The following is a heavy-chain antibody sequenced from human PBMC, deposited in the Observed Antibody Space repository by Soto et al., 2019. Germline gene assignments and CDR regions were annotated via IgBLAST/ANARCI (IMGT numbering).Heavy chain of an antibody. D-gene: IGHD3-10*01. J-gene: IGHJ6*02. CDR3: ARSVRNYYDSYYYYGMDV. CDR2: TYYRSKWYN. Sequence: SQTLSLTCAISGDSVSSNSAAWNWIRQSPSRGLEWLGRTYYRSKWYNDYAVSVKSRITINPDTSKNQFSLQLNSVTPEDTAVYYCARSVRNYYDSYYYYGMDVWGQGTTVTVSS. CDR1: GDSVSSNSAA. V-gene: IGHV6-1*01.